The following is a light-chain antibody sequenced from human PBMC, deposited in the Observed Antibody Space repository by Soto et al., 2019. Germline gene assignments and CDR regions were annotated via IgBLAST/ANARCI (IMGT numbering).Light chain of an antibody. J-gene: IGLJ2*01. CDR2: GNN. V-gene: IGLV1-40*01. Sequence: QPVLTQPPSVSGAPGQRVTISCTGSSSNIGSGYDVHWYQQLPGTAPKLLIYGNNNRPSGVPDRFSGSKSGTSASLAITGLQGEDEAEYYCQSYDSTLSGSEVVFGGGTKLTVL. CDR3: QSYDSTLSGSEVV. CDR1: SSNIGSGYD.